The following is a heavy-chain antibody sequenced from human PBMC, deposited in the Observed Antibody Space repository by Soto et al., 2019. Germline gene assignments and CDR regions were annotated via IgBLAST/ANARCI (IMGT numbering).Heavy chain of an antibody. Sequence: SGGSLRLSCAASGFTFSSYAMHWVRQAPGKGLEWVAVISYDGSNKYYADSVKGRFTISRDNSKNTLYLQMNSLRAEDTAVYYCARDFNYYDSSGYWFGYWGQGTLVTVSS. CDR1: GFTFSSYA. J-gene: IGHJ4*02. D-gene: IGHD3-22*01. CDR2: ISYDGSNK. CDR3: ARDFNYYDSSGYWFGY. V-gene: IGHV3-30-3*01.